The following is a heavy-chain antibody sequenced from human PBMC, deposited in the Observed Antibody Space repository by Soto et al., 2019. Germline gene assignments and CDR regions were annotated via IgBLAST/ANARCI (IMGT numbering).Heavy chain of an antibody. V-gene: IGHV4-34*01. CDR2: INHRGSS. CDR1: GGSLSGYY. CDR3: ARSDNRNSLYGVDV. Sequence: ATLSLTFAVNGGSLSGYYWSWIRQSAGKGLEWIGEINHRGSSDYNPSLKSRVTISIDASKNHVTLELTSVTAADTAVYYCARSDNRNSLYGVDVWGQGTAVTVSS. D-gene: IGHD1-7*01. J-gene: IGHJ6*02.